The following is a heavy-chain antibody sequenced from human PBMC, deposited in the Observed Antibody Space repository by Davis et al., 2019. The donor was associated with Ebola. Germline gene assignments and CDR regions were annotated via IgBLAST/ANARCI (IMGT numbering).Heavy chain of an antibody. J-gene: IGHJ3*02. CDR3: ARTSIVGTTTTASDI. V-gene: IGHV1-18*01. D-gene: IGHD1-26*01. CDR2: ISASNGNT. CDR1: GYTFRNSA. Sequence: AASVKVSCKASGYTFRNSAISWVRQAPGQGLEWMGWISASNGNTNYAQILQGRVTMTTDTSTGTAYMELRSLRSDDTAVYFCARTSIVGTTTTASDIWGQGTKVTVSS.